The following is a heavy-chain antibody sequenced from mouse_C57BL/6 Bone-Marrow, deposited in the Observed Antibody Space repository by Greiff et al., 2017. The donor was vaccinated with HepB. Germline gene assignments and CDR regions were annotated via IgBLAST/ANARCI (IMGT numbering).Heavy chain of an antibody. D-gene: IGHD1-1*01. V-gene: IGHV5-4*01. CDR1: GFTFSSYA. J-gene: IGHJ1*03. CDR3: AREGITTVWCFDV. CDR2: ISDGGSYT. Sequence: DVMLVESGGGLVKPGGSLKLSCAASGFTFSSYAMSWVRQTPEKRLEWVATISDGGSYTYYPDNVKGRFTISRDNAKNNLYLQMSHLKSEDTAMYYCAREGITTVWCFDVWGTGTTVTVSS.